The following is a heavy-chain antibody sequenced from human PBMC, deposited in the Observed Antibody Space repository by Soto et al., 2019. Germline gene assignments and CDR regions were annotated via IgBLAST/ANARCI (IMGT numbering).Heavy chain of an antibody. J-gene: IGHJ4*02. V-gene: IGHV3-30*18. CDR1: GFTFSSYG. CDR2: ISYDGSNK. CDR3: AKGSDFWSGYPSYFDY. Sequence: QVQLVESGGGVVQPGRSLRLSCAASGFTFSSYGMHWVRQAPGKGLEWVAVISYDGSNKYYADSVKGRFTISRDNSKNTVYLQMNSLRAEDTAVYYCAKGSDFWSGYPSYFDYWGQGTLVTVSS. D-gene: IGHD3-3*01.